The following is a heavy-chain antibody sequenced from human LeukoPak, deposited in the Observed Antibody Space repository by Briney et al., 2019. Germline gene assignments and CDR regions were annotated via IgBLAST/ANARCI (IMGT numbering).Heavy chain of an antibody. CDR1: GGSFSGYY. CDR3: ARKNDFWSGYSRTNWFDP. V-gene: IGHV4-59*08. J-gene: IGHJ5*02. Sequence: PSETLSLTCAVYGGSFSGYYWSWIRQPPGKGLEWIGYIYYSGSTNYNPSLKSRVTISVDTSKNQFSLKLSSVTAADTAVYYCARKNDFWSGYSRTNWFDPWGQGTLVTVSS. CDR2: IYYSGST. D-gene: IGHD3-3*01.